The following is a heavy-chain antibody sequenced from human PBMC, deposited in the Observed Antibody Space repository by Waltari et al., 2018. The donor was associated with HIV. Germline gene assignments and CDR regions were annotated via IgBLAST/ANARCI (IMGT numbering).Heavy chain of an antibody. CDR3: ARDTGYCSFGSCSYNWLDP. V-gene: IGHV3-30*01. CDR2: ISYDGSNK. Sequence: QVHLVESGEGVVQPGRSLRLSCAAPGFPFSSSAIHWVRQAPGKGLEWVALISYDGSNKYYADSVKGRFTISKDNSKNTLYLQMNSLRAEDTSVYYCARDTGYCSFGSCSYNWLDPWGQGTLVSVSS. J-gene: IGHJ5*02. CDR1: GFPFSSSA. D-gene: IGHD2-15*01.